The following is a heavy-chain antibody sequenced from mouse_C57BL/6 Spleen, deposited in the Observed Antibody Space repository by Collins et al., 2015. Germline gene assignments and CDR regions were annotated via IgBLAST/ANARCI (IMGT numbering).Heavy chain of an antibody. CDR2: ISSGGDYI. Sequence: SGFTFSSYAMSWVRQTPERRLEWVAYISSGGDYIYYADTVKGRFTISRDNARNTLYLQMSSLKSEDTAMYYCTRALDAMDYWGQGTSVTVSS. CDR3: TRALDAMDY. V-gene: IGHV5-9-1*02. CDR1: GFTFSSYA. J-gene: IGHJ4*01.